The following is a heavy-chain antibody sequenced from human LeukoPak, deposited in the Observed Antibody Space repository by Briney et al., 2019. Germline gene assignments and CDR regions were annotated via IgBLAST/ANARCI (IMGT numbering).Heavy chain of an antibody. J-gene: IGHJ4*02. CDR3: ARSGGSGWYSDY. CDR2: IRSSSGFI. CDR1: GFTFSSYG. V-gene: IGHV3-21*01. Sequence: GGSLRLSCAASGFTFSSYGMNWVRQAPGKGLEWVSSIRSSSGFIFYADSVKGRFTISRETAKNSMYLQMNSLRAEDTAVYYCARSGGSGWYSDYWGQGTLVTVSS. D-gene: IGHD6-19*01.